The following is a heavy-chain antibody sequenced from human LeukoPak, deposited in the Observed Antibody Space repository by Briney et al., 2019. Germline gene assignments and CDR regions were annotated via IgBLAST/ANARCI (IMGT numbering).Heavy chain of an antibody. V-gene: IGHV3-30*04. J-gene: IGHJ4*02. CDR2: ISYHGGDK. CDR1: GFTFNNHA. Sequence: GRSLRLSCAAAGFTFNNHAMHWVRQAPGKGLEWVAVISYHGGDKYYADSVKGRFTISRDNSKNTLDLQMNSLGGEDTAVYYCARGLQGLPDYWGQGTLVTVSS. CDR3: ARGLQGLPDY. D-gene: IGHD6-19*01.